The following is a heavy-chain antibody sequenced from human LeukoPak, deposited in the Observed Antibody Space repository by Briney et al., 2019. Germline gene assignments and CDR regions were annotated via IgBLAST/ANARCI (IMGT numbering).Heavy chain of an antibody. CDR3: TRGPPNWGYDY. J-gene: IGHJ4*02. V-gene: IGHV1-8*01. CDR1: GYTFTSYD. CDR2: MSPNSGDT. D-gene: IGHD7-27*01. Sequence: ASVKVSCKASGYTFTSYDFNWVRQATGQRPEWMGWMSPNSGDTGYAQKFQDRVTITRNTSISTAYMELSSLRSDDTAVYYCTRGPPNWGYDYWGQGTLVTVSS.